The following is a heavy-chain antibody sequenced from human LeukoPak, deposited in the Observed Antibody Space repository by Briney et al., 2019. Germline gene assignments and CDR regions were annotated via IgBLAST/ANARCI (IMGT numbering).Heavy chain of an antibody. CDR1: GGSISSGGYS. V-gene: IGHV4-30-2*01. CDR3: ARARPFTMIVVAPPNDALDI. D-gene: IGHD3-22*01. CDR2: IYHSGST. J-gene: IGHJ3*02. Sequence: PSQTLSLTCAVSGGSISSGGYSWSWIRQPPGKGLEWIGYIYHSGSTYYNPSLKSRVTISVDRSKNQFSLRMSSVTAADTAVYYCARARPFTMIVVAPPNDALDIWGQGTMVTVSS.